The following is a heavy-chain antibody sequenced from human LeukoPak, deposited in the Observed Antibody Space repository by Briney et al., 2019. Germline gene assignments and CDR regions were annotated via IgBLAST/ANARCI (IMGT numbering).Heavy chain of an antibody. CDR2: IYYSGST. V-gene: IGHV4-59*01. CDR3: ARVSTVTFYWYFDL. D-gene: IGHD4-17*01. J-gene: IGHJ2*01. CDR1: GGSISSYY. Sequence: ASETLSLTCTVSGGSISSYYWSWIRQPPGKGLEWIGYIYYSGSTNYNPSLKSRVTISVDTSKNQFSLKLSSVTAADTAVYYCARVSTVTFYWYFDLWGRGTLVTVSS.